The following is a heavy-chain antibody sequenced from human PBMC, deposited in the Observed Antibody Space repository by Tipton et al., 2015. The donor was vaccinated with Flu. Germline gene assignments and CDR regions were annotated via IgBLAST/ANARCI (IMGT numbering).Heavy chain of an antibody. CDR1: GGSISSHY. Sequence: TLSLTCTVSGGSISSHYWSWIRQPPGKGLEWIGYIYYSGSISYNPSLKSRVTISVDTSKSQFSLKLSAVTAADTAVYYCAREWGDAFDIWGRGTMVTVSS. V-gene: IGHV4-59*11. CDR3: AREWGDAFDI. CDR2: IYYSGSI. J-gene: IGHJ3*02. D-gene: IGHD3-16*01.